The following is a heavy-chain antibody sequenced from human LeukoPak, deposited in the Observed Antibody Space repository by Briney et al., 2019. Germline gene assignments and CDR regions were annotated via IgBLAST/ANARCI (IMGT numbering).Heavy chain of an antibody. D-gene: IGHD1/OR15-1a*01. Sequence: GGSLRLSCAASGFTFSDHYMDWVRQAPGKGLEWVGRARNKANSYTTEYAASVKGRFTVSRDDSKNSLYLQMNSLKSEDTAVYYCVRERERSTENNYYLGAFDIWGQGTMVTVSS. CDR3: VRERERSTENNYYLGAFDI. CDR1: GFTFSDHY. CDR2: ARNKANSYTT. J-gene: IGHJ3*02. V-gene: IGHV3-72*01.